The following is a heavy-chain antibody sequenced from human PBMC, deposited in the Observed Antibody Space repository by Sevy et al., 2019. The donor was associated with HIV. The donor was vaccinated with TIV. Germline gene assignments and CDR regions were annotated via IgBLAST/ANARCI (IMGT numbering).Heavy chain of an antibody. CDR2: ISSDGDNT. CDR1: GFTFNDYA. D-gene: IGHD2-15*01. V-gene: IGHV3-30-3*01. CDR3: VREGAPYRNIRYCSGNNCFYNWFDP. Sequence: GGSLRLSCAASGFTFNDYALHWVRQAPGKGLEWVAIISSDGDNTYYADTVKGRFTISRDNSKNTVYLQMNRLRAEDTAFYYCVREGAPYRNIRYCSGNNCFYNWFDPWGQGPLVTVSS. J-gene: IGHJ5*02.